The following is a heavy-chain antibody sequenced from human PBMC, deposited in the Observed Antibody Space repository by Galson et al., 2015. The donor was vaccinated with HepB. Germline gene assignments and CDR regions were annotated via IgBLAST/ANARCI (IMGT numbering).Heavy chain of an antibody. Sequence: SLRLSCAASGFTFSSYAMHWVRQAPGKGLEWVAVISYDGSNKYYADSVKGRFTISRDNSKNTLYLQMNSLRAEDTAVYYCAREKGGITIFGVVALFDYWGQGTLVTVSS. CDR2: ISYDGSNK. J-gene: IGHJ4*02. D-gene: IGHD3-3*01. V-gene: IGHV3-30-3*01. CDR1: GFTFSSYA. CDR3: AREKGGITIFGVVALFDY.